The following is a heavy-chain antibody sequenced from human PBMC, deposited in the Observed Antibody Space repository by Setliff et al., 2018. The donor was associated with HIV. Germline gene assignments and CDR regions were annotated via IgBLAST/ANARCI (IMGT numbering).Heavy chain of an antibody. Sequence: GGSLRLSCAASGFNLSAPLSAHWMHWVRQAPGRGLMWVSHINSDGSSTNYADSVKGRFTMSRDNAKNILYLQMNSLRAEDTAVYYCVRDTTSGWMLTNWGQGTLVTVSS. V-gene: IGHV3-74*01. CDR2: INSDGSST. J-gene: IGHJ4*02. CDR3: VRDTTSGWMLTN. D-gene: IGHD2-2*01. CDR1: GFNLSAPLSAHW.